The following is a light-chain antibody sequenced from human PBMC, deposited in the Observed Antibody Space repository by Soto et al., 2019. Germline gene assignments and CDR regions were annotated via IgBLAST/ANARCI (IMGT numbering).Light chain of an antibody. CDR2: EVS. Sequence: ALTQPPSVSGSPGQSVAISCTGTSSDVGSYNRVAWYQQPPGTAPKLMIYEVSNRPSGVPDRFSGSKSGNTASLTISGLQAEDEADYYCSSFTSSSTYVFGTGTKLTVL. CDR3: SSFTSSSTYV. J-gene: IGLJ1*01. CDR1: SSDVGSYNR. V-gene: IGLV2-18*02.